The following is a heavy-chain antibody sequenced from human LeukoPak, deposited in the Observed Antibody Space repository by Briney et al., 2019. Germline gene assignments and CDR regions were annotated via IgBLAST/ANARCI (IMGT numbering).Heavy chain of an antibody. CDR3: ARDHDYGPDY. CDR1: GYTFTFHY. J-gene: IGHJ4*02. V-gene: IGHV1-2*02. CDR2: IKPDSGAT. Sequence: GASLKVSFKASGYTFTFHYLHWLRQAPGQGLEWMGWIKPDSGATNFAQNFQGRVTMTSDTSTNTAYMELSSLTSDDTAMYYCARDHDYGPDYWGQGTLVTVSA. D-gene: IGHD4/OR15-4a*01.